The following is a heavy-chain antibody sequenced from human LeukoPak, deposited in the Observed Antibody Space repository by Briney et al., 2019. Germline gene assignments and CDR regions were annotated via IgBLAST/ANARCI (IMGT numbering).Heavy chain of an antibody. CDR1: GFTFSDYY. D-gene: IGHD4/OR15-4a*01. V-gene: IGHV3-11*04. CDR2: ISSSGSTI. Sequence: GGSLRLSCAASGFTFSDYYMSWIRQAPGKGLEWVSYISSSGSTIYYADSVKGRFTISRDNAKNSLYLQMNSLRAEDTAVYYCARDVLMGSNWFDPWGQGTLVTVSS. CDR3: ARDVLMGSNWFDP. J-gene: IGHJ5*02.